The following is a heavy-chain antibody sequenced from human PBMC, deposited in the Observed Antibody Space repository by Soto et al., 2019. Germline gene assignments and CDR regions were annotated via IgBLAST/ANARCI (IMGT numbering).Heavy chain of an antibody. Sequence: GGSLRLSCAASGFTFSSYSMNWVRQAPGKGLEWVSYISSSSSTIYYADPVKGRFTISRDNAKNSLYLQMNSLRDEDTAVDYYSSRSVNYYYGMDVWGQGTTVTVSS. J-gene: IGHJ6*02. CDR2: ISSSSSTI. V-gene: IGHV3-48*02. D-gene: IGHD3-16*02. CDR3: SSRSVNYYYGMDV. CDR1: GFTFSSYS.